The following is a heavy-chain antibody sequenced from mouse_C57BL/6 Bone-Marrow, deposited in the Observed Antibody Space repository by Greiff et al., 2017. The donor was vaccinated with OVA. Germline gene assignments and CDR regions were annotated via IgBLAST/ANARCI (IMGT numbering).Heavy chain of an antibody. CDR1: GYSITSGYD. J-gene: IGHJ3*01. CDR2: ISYSGST. D-gene: IGHD2-3*01. CDR3: AREGYDGYYPFAY. Sequence: DVQLQESGPGMVKPSQSLSLTCTVTGYSITSGYDWHWIRHFPGNKLEWMGYISYSGSTNYNPSLKSRISITHDTSKNHFFLKLNSVTTEDTATYYCAREGYDGYYPFAYWGQGTLVTVSA. V-gene: IGHV3-1*01.